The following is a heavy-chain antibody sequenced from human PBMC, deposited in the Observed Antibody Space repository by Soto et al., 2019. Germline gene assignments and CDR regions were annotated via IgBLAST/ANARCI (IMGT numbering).Heavy chain of an antibody. CDR1: GYTFTSYA. V-gene: IGHV1-3*01. CDR3: ARWTYGSGSQGDY. D-gene: IGHD3-10*01. CDR2: INAGNGNT. Sequence: QVQLVQSGAEVKKPGASVKVSCKASGYTFTSYAMHWVRQAPGQRLEWMGWINAGNGNTKYSQKFQGRVTITGDTSASTAYMELSSLRSEDTAVYYCARWTYGSGSQGDYWGQGTLVTVSS. J-gene: IGHJ4*02.